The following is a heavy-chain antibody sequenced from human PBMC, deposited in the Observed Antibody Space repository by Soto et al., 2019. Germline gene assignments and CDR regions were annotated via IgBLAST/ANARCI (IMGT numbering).Heavy chain of an antibody. CDR1: GGSVSSGSYY. CDR2: IYYSGST. D-gene: IGHD1-26*01. CDR3: ASRLLGSYGLNY. Sequence: PSETLSLTCTVSGGSVSSGSYYWSWIRQPPGKGLEWIGYIYYSGSTNYNPSLKSRVTISVDTSKNQFSLKLSSVTAADTAVYYCASRLLGSYGLNYWGQGTLVTVSS. J-gene: IGHJ4*02. V-gene: IGHV4-61*01.